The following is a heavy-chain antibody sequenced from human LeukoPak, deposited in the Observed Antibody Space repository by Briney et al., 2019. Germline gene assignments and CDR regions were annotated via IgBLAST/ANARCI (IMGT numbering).Heavy chain of an antibody. CDR2: ISKSSTYI. D-gene: IGHD2-15*01. CDR3: AKAYPGGDGSA. Sequence: GGSLRLSCAASGFTFRSYTMNWVRQAPGKGLEWVSAISKSSTYIHYADSVKGRFTVSRDNAKNSLFLQMNSLRVEDTAVYYCAKAYPGGDGSAWGQGTLVTVSS. CDR1: GFTFRSYT. V-gene: IGHV3-21*04. J-gene: IGHJ5*02.